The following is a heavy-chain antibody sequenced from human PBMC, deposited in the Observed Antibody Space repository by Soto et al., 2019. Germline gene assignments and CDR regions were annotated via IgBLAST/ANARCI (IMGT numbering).Heavy chain of an antibody. V-gene: IGHV4-31*03. CDR1: GGSISSGGYY. CDR3: ARDRRYYDSSGYYYPFDY. Sequence: PSETLSLTCTVSGGSISSGGYYWSWIRQHPGKGLEWIGYIYYSGSTYYKTSLKSRVTISVDTSKNQFSLKLSSVTAADTALYYCARDRRYYDSSGYYYPFDYWGQGTLVTVSS. D-gene: IGHD3-22*01. J-gene: IGHJ4*02. CDR2: IYYSGST.